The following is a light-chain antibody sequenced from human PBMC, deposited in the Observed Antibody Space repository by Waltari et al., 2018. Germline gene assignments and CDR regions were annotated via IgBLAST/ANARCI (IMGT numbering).Light chain of an antibody. V-gene: IGLV3-1*01. CDR2: QDT. Sequence: SFDLAQPPSVPLSPGQSATLTAPGYTSGIKYASWYQQQPGQSPVLVIYQDTKRPSGIPERFSGSNSGNTATLTISGTQAMDEADYYCQAWDSSTVVFGGGTKLTVL. J-gene: IGLJ2*01. CDR3: QAWDSSTVV. CDR1: TSGIKY.